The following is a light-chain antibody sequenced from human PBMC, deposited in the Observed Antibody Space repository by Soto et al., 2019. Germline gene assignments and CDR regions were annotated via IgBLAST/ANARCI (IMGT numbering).Light chain of an antibody. CDR3: QQANSFPIT. CDR2: TAS. CDR1: QFISTW. J-gene: IGKJ5*01. V-gene: IGKV1-12*01. Sequence: DIQMTQSPSSVSASLVYRFTITCRASQFISTWLAWYQQKPGKAPKLLIYTASNLQTGVPSRFSGSGSGTDFTLTISSLQPEDFATYCCQQANSFPITFGQGTRLEIK.